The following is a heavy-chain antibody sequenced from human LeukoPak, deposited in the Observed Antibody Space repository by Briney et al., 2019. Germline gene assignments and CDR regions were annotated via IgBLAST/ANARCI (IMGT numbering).Heavy chain of an antibody. V-gene: IGHV4-39*07. Sequence: SETLSLTCTVSGGSISSSSYYWGWIRQPPGKGLEWIGSIYYSGSTYYNPSLKSRVTISVDTSKNQFSLKLSSVTAADTAVYYCARDRHDSSLYNWFDPWGQGTRVTVSS. J-gene: IGHJ5*02. CDR2: IYYSGST. CDR1: GGSISSSSYY. CDR3: ARDRHDSSLYNWFDP. D-gene: IGHD6-6*01.